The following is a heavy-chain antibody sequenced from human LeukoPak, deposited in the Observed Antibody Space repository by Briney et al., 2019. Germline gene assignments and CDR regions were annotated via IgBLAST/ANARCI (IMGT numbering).Heavy chain of an antibody. CDR2: IYHSGST. Sequence: SETLSLTCTVSGYSISSGYYWGWIRQPPGKGLEWIGSIYHSGSTYYNPSLKSRVTISVDTSKNQFSLKLSSVTAADTAVYYCARDPGLYYYDSSGYRNWFDPWGQGTLVTVSS. CDR3: ARDPGLYYYDSSGYRNWFDP. J-gene: IGHJ5*02. D-gene: IGHD3-22*01. V-gene: IGHV4-38-2*02. CDR1: GYSISSGYY.